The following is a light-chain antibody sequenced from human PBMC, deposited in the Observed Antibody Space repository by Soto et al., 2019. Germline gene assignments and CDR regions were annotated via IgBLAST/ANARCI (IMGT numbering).Light chain of an antibody. CDR3: PHYRTS. CDR2: GAS. CDR1: QSVSSSY. V-gene: IGKV3-20*01. Sequence: EIVLTQSPGTLSLSPGERATLSCRASQSVSSSYLAWYQQKPGQAPRQLIYGASSRATGIPDRFSGSGSGTDFTLTITRMEPEEFAVYYRPHYRTSFGGGTRVEIK. J-gene: IGKJ4*01.